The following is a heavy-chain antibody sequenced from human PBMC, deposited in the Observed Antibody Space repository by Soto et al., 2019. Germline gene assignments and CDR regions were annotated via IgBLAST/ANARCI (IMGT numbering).Heavy chain of an antibody. D-gene: IGHD1-26*01. CDR1: GFSFRTTW. V-gene: IGHV3-15*05. Sequence: EVQLVESGGGLVKPGGSLRLSCAASGFSFRTTWMAWVRQAPGKGLEWVGRIKSKSAGETTDYADPVKGRFTISRDDSKDTLYLLMDSLETGDTAVYYCSTGSPFSGSDFDYWGQGTLVTVSS. CDR2: IKSKSAGETT. J-gene: IGHJ4*02. CDR3: STGSPFSGSDFDY.